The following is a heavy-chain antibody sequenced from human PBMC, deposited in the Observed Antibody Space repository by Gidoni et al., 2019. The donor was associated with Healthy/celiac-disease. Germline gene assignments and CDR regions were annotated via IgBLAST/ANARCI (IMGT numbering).Heavy chain of an antibody. CDR1: GFTFSSYG. D-gene: IGHD5-12*01. CDR3: AKSVAGPFAMRYNWFDP. CDR2: ISYDGSNK. V-gene: IGHV3-30*18. Sequence: QVQLVESGGGVVQPGRSLRLSCAASGFTFSSYGMHWVRPAPGKGLEWVAVISYDGSNKYYADSVKGRFTISRDNSKNTLYLQMNSLRAEDTAVYYCAKSVAGPFAMRYNWFDPWGQGTLVTVSS. J-gene: IGHJ5*02.